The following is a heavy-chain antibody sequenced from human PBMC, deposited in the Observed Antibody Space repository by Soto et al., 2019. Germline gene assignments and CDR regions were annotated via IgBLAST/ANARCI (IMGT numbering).Heavy chain of an antibody. CDR1: GGTFSSYA. CDR2: IIPIFGIA. V-gene: IGHV1-69*13. CDR3: ARQFYDYVWGSYRHYDY. Sequence: GASVKVSCKASGGTFSSYAISWVRQAPGQGLEWMGGIIPIFGIANYAQKFQGRVTITADESTSTAYMELSSLRSEDTAVYYCARQFYDYVWGSYRHYDYWGQGTLVTVSS. J-gene: IGHJ4*02. D-gene: IGHD3-16*02.